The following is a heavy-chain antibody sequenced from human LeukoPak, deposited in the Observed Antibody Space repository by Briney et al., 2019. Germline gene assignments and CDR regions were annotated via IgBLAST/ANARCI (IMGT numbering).Heavy chain of an antibody. J-gene: IGHJ4*02. V-gene: IGHV1-18*01. CDR1: GYTFTSYG. D-gene: IGHD3-10*01. CDR2: ISAYNGNT. CDR3: ARTLLWFGEPGFDY. Sequence: ASVKVSCKASGYTFTSYGISWVRQAPGQGLEWMGWISAYNGNTNYAQKFQGRVTITRDTSASTAYMELSSLRSEDTAVYYCARTLLWFGEPGFDYWGQGTLVTVSS.